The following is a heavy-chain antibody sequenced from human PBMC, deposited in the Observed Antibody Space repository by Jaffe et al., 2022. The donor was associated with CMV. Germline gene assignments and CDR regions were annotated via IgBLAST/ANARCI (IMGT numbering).Heavy chain of an antibody. J-gene: IGHJ4*02. Sequence: QVQLVQSGAEVKKPGASVKVSCKASGYTFTSYAMHWVRQAPGQRLEWMGWINAGNGNTKYSQKFQGRVTITRDTSASTAYMELSSLRSEDTAVYYCARGRYCTNGVCYYYFDYWGQGTLVTVSS. CDR2: INAGNGNT. V-gene: IGHV1-3*01. CDR1: GYTFTSYA. CDR3: ARGRYCTNGVCYYYFDY. D-gene: IGHD2-8*01.